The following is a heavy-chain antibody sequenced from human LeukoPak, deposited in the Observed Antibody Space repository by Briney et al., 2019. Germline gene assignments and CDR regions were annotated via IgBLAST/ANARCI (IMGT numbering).Heavy chain of an antibody. CDR1: GGSISSYY. D-gene: IGHD3-10*01. CDR3: ARDLYYGSGSYYYYYYGMDV. V-gene: IGHV4-4*07. Sequence: SETLSLTCTVSGGSISSYYWSWIRQPAGKGLEWIGRIYTSGSTNYNPSLKSRVTMSVDTSKNQFSLKLSSVTAADTAAYYCARDLYYGSGSYYYYYYGMDVWGQGTTVTVSS. CDR2: IYTSGST. J-gene: IGHJ6*02.